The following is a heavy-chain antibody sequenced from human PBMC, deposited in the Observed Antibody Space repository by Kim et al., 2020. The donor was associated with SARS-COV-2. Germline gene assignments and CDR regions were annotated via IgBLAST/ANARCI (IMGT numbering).Heavy chain of an antibody. J-gene: IGHJ6*02. Sequence: GGSLRLSCAASGFTFSSYWMHWVRQAPGKGLVWVSRINSDGSSTSYADSVKGRFTISRDNAKNTLYLQMNSLRAEDTAVYYCARDLPLGVTMVRGVIVWGYYGMDVWGQGTTVTVSS. CDR3: ARDLPLGVTMVRGVIVWGYYGMDV. D-gene: IGHD3-10*01. CDR1: GFTFSSYW. V-gene: IGHV3-74*01. CDR2: INSDGSST.